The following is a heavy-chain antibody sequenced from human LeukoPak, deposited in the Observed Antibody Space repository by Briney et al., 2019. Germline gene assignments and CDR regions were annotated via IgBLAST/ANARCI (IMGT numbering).Heavy chain of an antibody. J-gene: IGHJ4*02. Sequence: SETLSLTCTVSGGYISSYYWSWIRQPAGKGLEWIGRIYTSGSTNYNPSLKSRVTMSVDTSKNQFSLKLSSVTAADTAVYYCARDWGIYGRRRDGYNFGYWGQGTLVTVSS. V-gene: IGHV4-4*07. D-gene: IGHD5-24*01. CDR1: GGYISSYY. CDR3: ARDWGIYGRRRDGYNFGY. CDR2: IYTSGST.